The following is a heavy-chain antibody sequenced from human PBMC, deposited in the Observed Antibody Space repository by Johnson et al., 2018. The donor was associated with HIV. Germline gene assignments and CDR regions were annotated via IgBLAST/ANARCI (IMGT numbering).Heavy chain of an antibody. CDR1: GFTFDDYG. V-gene: IGHV3-20*04. J-gene: IGHJ3*02. CDR3: ARFRRAYCAGDCPSRAFDI. CDR2: ISWNGGDT. D-gene: IGHD2-21*02. Sequence: MQLVESGGRVVRPGGSLRLSCAASGFTFDDYGLTWVRQAPGKGLEWVSGISWNGGDTGYADSVRGRFTISSDNSKNTLYLQMNSLRAEDTAVYYCARFRRAYCAGDCPSRAFDIWGQGTMVTVSS.